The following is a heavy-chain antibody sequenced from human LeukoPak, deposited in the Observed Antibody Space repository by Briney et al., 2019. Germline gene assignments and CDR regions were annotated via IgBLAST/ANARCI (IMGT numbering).Heavy chain of an antibody. Sequence: GSSMKVSCKASGGTFSSYAISWVRQAPGQGLEWMGRIIPILGIANYAQKFQGRVTITADKSTSTAYMELSSLRSEDTAVYYCARYSDGGSSDYFDYWGQGTLVTVSS. D-gene: IGHD4-23*01. CDR1: GGTFSSYA. V-gene: IGHV1-69*04. CDR3: ARYSDGGSSDYFDY. J-gene: IGHJ4*02. CDR2: IIPILGIA.